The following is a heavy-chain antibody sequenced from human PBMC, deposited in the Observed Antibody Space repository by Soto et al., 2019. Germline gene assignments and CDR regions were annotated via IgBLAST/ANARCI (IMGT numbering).Heavy chain of an antibody. D-gene: IGHD4-17*01. CDR1: GGTFSRHT. J-gene: IGHJ2*01. CDR2: IIPALGTA. Sequence: QDQLVQSGAEVKKPGSSVKVSCKASGGTFSRHTFSWVRQAPGQGLEWMGRIIPALGTATYAQKFQGRVTITADESATTVYRELNSLRSEDTAVYYCARPAFGDYWYFDLWGRGTLVTVSS. CDR3: ARPAFGDYWYFDL. V-gene: IGHV1-69*08.